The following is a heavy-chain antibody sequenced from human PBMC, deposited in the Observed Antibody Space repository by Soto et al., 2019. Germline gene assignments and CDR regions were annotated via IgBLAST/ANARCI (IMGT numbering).Heavy chain of an antibody. D-gene: IGHD3-3*01. CDR2: ISAYNGNT. Sequence: ASVKVSCKASGYTFTSYGISWVRQAPGQGLEWMGWISAYNGNTNYAQELQGRVTMTTDTSTNTAYMELRSLRSDDTAVYYCARGAPGEAEYYDFWSASYYYYYMDVWGKGTTVTVSS. CDR3: ARGAPGEAEYYDFWSASYYYYYMDV. CDR1: GYTFTSYG. J-gene: IGHJ6*03. V-gene: IGHV1-18*01.